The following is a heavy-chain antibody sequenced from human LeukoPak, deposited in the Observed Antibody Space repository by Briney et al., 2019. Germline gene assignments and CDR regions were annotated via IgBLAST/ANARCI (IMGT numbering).Heavy chain of an antibody. Sequence: SETLSLTCTVSGGSISSSSYYWGWIRQPPGKGLEWIGSIYYSGSTYYNPSLESRVTISVDTSKNQFSLKLSSVSAADTAVYYCARASSGWGFYWGQGTLVIVSS. J-gene: IGHJ4*02. V-gene: IGHV4-39*07. CDR3: ARASSGWGFY. CDR2: IYYSGST. D-gene: IGHD6-19*01. CDR1: GGSISSSSYY.